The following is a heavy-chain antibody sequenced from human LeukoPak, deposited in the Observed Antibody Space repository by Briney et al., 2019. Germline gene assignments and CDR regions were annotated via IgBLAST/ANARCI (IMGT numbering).Heavy chain of an antibody. CDR2: ISTYNGNT. J-gene: IGHJ4*02. D-gene: IGHD5-18*01. V-gene: IGHV1-18*01. CDR1: GYIFTTYG. Sequence: ASVKVSCKSSGYIFTTYGITWVRQAPGRGLEWMGWISTYNGNTNYAQKLQGRVTMTTDTSTSTAYMELRSLRSDDTAMYYCARDRMDTGTYFDYWGQGTLVTVSS. CDR3: ARDRMDTGTYFDY.